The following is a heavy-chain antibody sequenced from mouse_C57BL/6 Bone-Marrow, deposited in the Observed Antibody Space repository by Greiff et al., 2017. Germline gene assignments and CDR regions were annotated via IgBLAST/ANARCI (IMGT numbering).Heavy chain of an antibody. V-gene: IGHV1-66*01. CDR2: IYPGSGNT. Sequence: VQVVESGPELVKPGASVKISCKASGYSFTSYYIHWVKQRPGQGLEWIGWIYPGSGNTKYNEKFKGKATLTADTSSSTAYMQLSSLTSEDSAVYYCARVLPDYFDYWGQGTTLTVSS. CDR3: ARVLPDYFDY. J-gene: IGHJ2*01. D-gene: IGHD2-1*01. CDR1: GYSFTSYY.